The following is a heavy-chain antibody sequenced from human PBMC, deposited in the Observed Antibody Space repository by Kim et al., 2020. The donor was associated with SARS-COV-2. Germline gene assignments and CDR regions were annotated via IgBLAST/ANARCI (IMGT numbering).Heavy chain of an antibody. CDR1: GDSVSSNSAA. V-gene: IGHV6-1*01. CDR3: ARDPLAATQDYYYGMDV. J-gene: IGHJ6*02. D-gene: IGHD2-15*01. Sequence: SQTLSLTCAISGDSVSSNSAAWNWIRQSPSRGLEWLGRTYYRSKWYNDYTVSVKSRITINPDTSKNQFSLQLNSVTPEDTAVYYCARDPLAATQDYYYGMDVWGQGTTVT. CDR2: TYYRSKWYN.